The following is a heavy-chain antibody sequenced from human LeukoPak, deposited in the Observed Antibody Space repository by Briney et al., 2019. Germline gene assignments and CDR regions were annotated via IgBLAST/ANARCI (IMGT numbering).Heavy chain of an antibody. CDR3: ARHTADLDSFDV. CDR2: ISPGDSDT. D-gene: IGHD3-22*01. V-gene: IGHV5-51*01. CDR1: GNAFPNLW. J-gene: IGHJ3*01. Sequence: GESLKISCEASGNAFPNLWIGWVRQKPGKGLEYMGMISPGDSDTRYNPSFQGQVTIAAGKSISTAVLLWSSLKAADAAIYYCARHTADLDSFDVWGPGTMVTVSS.